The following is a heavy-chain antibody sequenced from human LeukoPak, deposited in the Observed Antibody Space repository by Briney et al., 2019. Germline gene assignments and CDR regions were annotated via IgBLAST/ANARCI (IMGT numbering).Heavy chain of an antibody. CDR2: IWYDGSNK. CDR1: GFTFSSYG. J-gene: IGHJ4*02. Sequence: GGSLRLSCAASGFTFSSYGMHWVRQAPGKGLEWVAVIWYDGSNKYYADSVKGRFTISRDNSKNTLYLQMNSLRAEDTAVYYCARDRGHSGSYLAYYFDYWGQGTLVTVSS. V-gene: IGHV3-33*01. CDR3: ARDRGHSGSYLAYYFDY. D-gene: IGHD1-26*01.